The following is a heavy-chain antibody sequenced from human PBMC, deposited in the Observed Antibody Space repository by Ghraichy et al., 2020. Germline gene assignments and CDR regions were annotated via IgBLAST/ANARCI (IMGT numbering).Heavy chain of an antibody. CDR2: IRESGDRS. J-gene: IGHJ4*02. D-gene: IGHD3-10*01. V-gene: IGHV3-23*01. Sequence: ESLNISCAASGFTFSGYTMNWVRQAPGKGLEWVAAIRESGDRSYYADSAKGRFTISRDNSKNTLYLQMNSLRAEDTAVYYCAKDSGTGGDDYWGQGTLVTVSS. CDR1: GFTFSGYT. CDR3: AKDSGTGGDDY.